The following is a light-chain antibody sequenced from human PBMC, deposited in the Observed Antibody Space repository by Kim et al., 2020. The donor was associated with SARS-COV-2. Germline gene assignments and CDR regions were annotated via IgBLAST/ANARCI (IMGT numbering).Light chain of an antibody. Sequence: QSITISCTGTSSDVGGYSYVSWYQQHPGKAPKLMIYDASNRPSGVSNRFSGSKSGNTASLTISGLQAEDEADYYCSSYTTSTTLYVFGTGTKVTVL. CDR1: SSDVGGYSY. V-gene: IGLV2-14*04. J-gene: IGLJ1*01. CDR3: SSYTTSTTLYV. CDR2: DAS.